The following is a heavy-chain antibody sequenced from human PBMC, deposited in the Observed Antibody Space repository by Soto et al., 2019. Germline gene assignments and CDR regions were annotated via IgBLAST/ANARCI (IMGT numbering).Heavy chain of an antibody. CDR1: GFTFSSYA. CDR3: AKDGPIVGATANDY. Sequence: QVQLVESGGGVVQPGRSLRLSCAASGFTFSSYAMHWVRQAPGKGLEWVAVISYDGSNKYYADSVKGRFTISRDNSKNTLYLQMNSLRAEDTAVYYCAKDGPIVGATANDYWGQGTLVTVSS. D-gene: IGHD1-26*01. J-gene: IGHJ4*02. V-gene: IGHV3-30*04. CDR2: ISYDGSNK.